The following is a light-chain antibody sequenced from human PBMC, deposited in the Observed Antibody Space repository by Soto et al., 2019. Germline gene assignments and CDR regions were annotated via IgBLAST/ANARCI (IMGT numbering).Light chain of an antibody. CDR1: SSNMGSNT. Sequence: QSVLTQPPSASGTPGQRVTISCSGSSSNMGSNTVSWYQQLPGTAPKLLIYSNNQRPSGVPDRFSGSKSGNTASLTISGLQAEDEADYYCNSYATGNTRVFGTGTKVTVL. J-gene: IGLJ1*01. CDR3: NSYATGNTRV. V-gene: IGLV1-44*01. CDR2: SNN.